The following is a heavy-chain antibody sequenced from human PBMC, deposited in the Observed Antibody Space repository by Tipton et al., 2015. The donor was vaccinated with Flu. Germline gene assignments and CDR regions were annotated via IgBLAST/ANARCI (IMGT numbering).Heavy chain of an antibody. CDR1: GVSITDYY. V-gene: IGHV4-4*07. D-gene: IGHD6-19*01. J-gene: IGHJ4*02. CDR2: IYGSGSA. CDR3: ARDSSGWYLFDY. Sequence: TLSLTCSVSGVSITDYYWTWIRQPAGKGLEWIGRIYGSGSANYNPSLKSRVTISMDTSKNQYSLKLTSVTAADTAVYYCARDSSGWYLFDYWGQGTQVNVSS.